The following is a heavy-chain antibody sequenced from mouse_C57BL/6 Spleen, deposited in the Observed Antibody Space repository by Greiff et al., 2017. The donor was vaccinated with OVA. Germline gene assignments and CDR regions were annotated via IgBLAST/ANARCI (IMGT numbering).Heavy chain of an antibody. CDR1: GYTFTDYY. D-gene: IGHD2-4*01. CDR3: ARSSYDYQAWFAY. V-gene: IGHV1-19*01. Sequence: EVQLQQSGPVLVKPGASVKMSCKASGYTFTDYYMTWVKQSHGQSLEWIGVINPYNGGTSYNQKFKGKATLTVDKSSSTAYMELNSLTSEDSAVYDCARSSYDYQAWFAYWGQGTLVTVSA. CDR2: INPYNGGT. J-gene: IGHJ3*01.